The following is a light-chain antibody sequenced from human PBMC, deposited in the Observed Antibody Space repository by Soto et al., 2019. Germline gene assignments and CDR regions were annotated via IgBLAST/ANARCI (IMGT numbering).Light chain of an antibody. CDR3: QKYNSAPLT. Sequence: DIQMTQSPSTLSGSVGDRVTITCQASQNINNYLNWYQQKPGRAPKLLIYDASNLEAGVPSRFSGSGSGTDFTLTISSLQPEDVAAYYCQKYNSAPLTFGGGTKVDIK. CDR1: QNINNY. V-gene: IGKV1-27*01. CDR2: DAS. J-gene: IGKJ4*01.